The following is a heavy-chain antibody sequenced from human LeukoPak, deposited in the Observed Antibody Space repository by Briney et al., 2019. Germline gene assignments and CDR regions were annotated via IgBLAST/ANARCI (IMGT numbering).Heavy chain of an antibody. V-gene: IGHV1-18*01. CDR1: GYTFTSYG. Sequence: GASVKVSCKASGYTFTSYGISWVRQAPGQGLEWMGWISAYNGNTNYAQKLQGRVTMTTDTSTSTAYMELRSLRSDDTAVYYCARAGELVIHYYYYYMDVWGKGTTVTVSS. D-gene: IGHD3-9*01. CDR3: ARAGELVIHYYYYYMDV. CDR2: ISAYNGNT. J-gene: IGHJ6*03.